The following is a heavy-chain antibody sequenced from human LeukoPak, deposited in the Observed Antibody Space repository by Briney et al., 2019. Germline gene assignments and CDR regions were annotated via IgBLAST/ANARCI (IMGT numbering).Heavy chain of an antibody. Sequence: GGSLRLSCAASGYTFSSYGMHWVRQAPGKGLEWVAVIWYDGSNKYYADSVKGRFTISRGNSKNTLYLQMNSLRAEDTAVYYCAKDYGATTVTTLRFFDYWGQGTLVTVSS. D-gene: IGHD4-17*01. CDR3: AKDYGATTVTTLRFFDY. CDR1: GYTFSSYG. J-gene: IGHJ4*02. CDR2: IWYDGSNK. V-gene: IGHV3-33*06.